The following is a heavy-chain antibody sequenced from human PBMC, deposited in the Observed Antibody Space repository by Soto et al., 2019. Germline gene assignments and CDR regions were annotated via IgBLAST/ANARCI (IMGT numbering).Heavy chain of an antibody. CDR1: GYTFTKYA. CDR2: INPGNGST. D-gene: IGHD2-15*01. CDR3: AREQVVVATTAHWYVDL. V-gene: IGHV1-3*01. J-gene: IGHJ2*01. Sequence: GASVKVSCKASGYTFTKYAMHWVRQAPGQRLEWMGWINPGNGSTKYSQKFQGRVTISRDTSASTAYMELSSLRSEDTAVYYCAREQVVVATTAHWYVDLWGGGTLVTVCS.